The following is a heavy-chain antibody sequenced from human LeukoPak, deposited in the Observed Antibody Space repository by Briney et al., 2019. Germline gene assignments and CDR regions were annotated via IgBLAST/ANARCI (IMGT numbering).Heavy chain of an antibody. J-gene: IGHJ4*02. CDR2: ISGSGGSR. CDR3: AKDGIERVIMYYFDY. V-gene: IGHV3-23*01. CDR1: GFTFSRYW. Sequence: GGSLRLSCAASGFTFSRYWMSWVRQAPGKGLEWVSAISGSGGSRDYADSVKGRLTISRDNSKNTLYLQMNSLRAEDTAVYYCAKDGIERVIMYYFDYWGQGTLVTVSS. D-gene: IGHD3-10*01.